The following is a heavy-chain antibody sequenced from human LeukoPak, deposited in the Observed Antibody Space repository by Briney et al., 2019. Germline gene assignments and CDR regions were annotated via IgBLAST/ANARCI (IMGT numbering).Heavy chain of an antibody. CDR2: IYYSGST. V-gene: IGHV4-59*01. CDR1: GGSFSGYY. J-gene: IGHJ4*02. D-gene: IGHD3-3*01. CDR3: ARLRFLEWLFFDY. Sequence: PSETLSLTCAVYGGSFSGYYWSWIRQPPGKGLEWIGYIYYSGSTNYNPSLKSRVTISVDTSKNQFSLKLSSVTAADTAVYYCARLRFLEWLFFDYWGQGTLVTVSS.